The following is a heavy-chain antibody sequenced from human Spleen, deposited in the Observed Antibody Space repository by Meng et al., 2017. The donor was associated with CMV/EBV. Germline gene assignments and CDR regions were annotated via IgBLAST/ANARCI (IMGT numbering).Heavy chain of an antibody. D-gene: IGHD1-14*01. CDR3: ARDVPGKGFDT. J-gene: IGHJ5*02. Sequence: SCKASGYTFIGYSMHWVRQAPGQGLEWMGHINHNSGYAEYAQKFQGRVTMTRDKSITTVYMEVRGLTADDTAVYYCARDVPGKGFDTWGQGTLVTVSS. CDR2: INHNSGYA. CDR1: GYTFIGYS. V-gene: IGHV1-2*06.